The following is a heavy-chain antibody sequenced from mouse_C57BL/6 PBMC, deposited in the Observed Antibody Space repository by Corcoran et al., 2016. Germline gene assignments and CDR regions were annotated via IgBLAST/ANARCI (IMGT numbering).Heavy chain of an antibody. D-gene: IGHD2-3*01. CDR2: INTYSGVP. CDR3: ARSSEGYPFDY. Sequence: QIQLVQSGPELKKPGETVKISCKASGYTFTTYGMSWVKQAPGKGLKWMGWINTYSGVPTYADDFKGRFAFSLEPSASTPYLQINNLKNEDTATYFCARSSEGYPFDYWGQGTTLTVSS. J-gene: IGHJ2*01. CDR1: GYTFTTYG. V-gene: IGHV9-3*01.